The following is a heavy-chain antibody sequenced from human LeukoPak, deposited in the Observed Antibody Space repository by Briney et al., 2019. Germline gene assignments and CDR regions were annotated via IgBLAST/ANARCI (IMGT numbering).Heavy chain of an antibody. D-gene: IGHD3-10*01. V-gene: IGHV3-30-3*01. CDR2: ISHDGSMK. CDR3: ARDSQYYGSGKQYFHH. Sequence: GGSLRLSCAASGFTFSSYAMHWVRQAPGKGLEWVAVISHDGSMKYYADSVNGRFTISRDNSKNTIYLQMNSLRAEDTAVYYCARDSQYYGSGKQYFHHWGQGTLVTASS. J-gene: IGHJ1*01. CDR1: GFTFSSYA.